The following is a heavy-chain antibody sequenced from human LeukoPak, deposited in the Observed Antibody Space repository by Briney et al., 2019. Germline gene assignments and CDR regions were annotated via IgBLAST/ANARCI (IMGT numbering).Heavy chain of an antibody. CDR2: IYTSGTT. CDR1: GVSISGYY. CDR3: ARGVPLSSTSFGYYYYMDV. V-gene: IGHV4-4*07. J-gene: IGHJ6*03. Sequence: PSETLSLTCTVSGVSISGYYWNWIRQPAGKGLEWIGRIYTSGTTDDNPSLKSRVTMSVDTSRNQVSLKLSSVTAADTAVYYCARGVPLSSTSFGYYYYMDVWGKGTTVTVSS. D-gene: IGHD2-2*01.